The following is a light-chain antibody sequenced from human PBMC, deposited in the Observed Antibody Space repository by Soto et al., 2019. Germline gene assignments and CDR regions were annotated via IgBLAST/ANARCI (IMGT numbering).Light chain of an antibody. CDR2: GAF. CDR3: QQYGRSPRT. J-gene: IGKJ1*01. V-gene: IGKV3-20*01. Sequence: ENVLAQSPGTLSSSPGERATLSCMASQCVSSDYLACYQQKPGQAPCLLLYGAFNRAAGTPERFSGSGSGTDFTLTINRVEPEDFATYYCQQYGRSPRTFAQGTKVEV. CDR1: QCVSSDY.